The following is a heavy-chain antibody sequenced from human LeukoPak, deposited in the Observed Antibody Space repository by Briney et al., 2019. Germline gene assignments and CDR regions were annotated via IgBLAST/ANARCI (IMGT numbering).Heavy chain of an antibody. CDR3: AREWRGAFFDY. CDR2: IYYSGST. CDR1: GDSISGFY. Sequence: SETLSLTCTVSGDSISGFYWSWIRQPPGKGLEWIGYIYYSGSTNYNPPLKSRVTISLDKSKNHFSLSLTSVTAADTAVYYCAREWRGAFFDYWGQGTPVTVSS. V-gene: IGHV4-59*01. J-gene: IGHJ4*02. D-gene: IGHD1-26*01.